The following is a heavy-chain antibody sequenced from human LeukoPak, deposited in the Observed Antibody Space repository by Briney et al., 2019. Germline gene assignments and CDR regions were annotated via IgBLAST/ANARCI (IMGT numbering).Heavy chain of an antibody. CDR1: GFTVSSNY. CDR2: IYSGGST. V-gene: IGHV3-53*01. D-gene: IGHD3-22*01. Sequence: GGSLRLSCAASGFTVSSNYMSWVRQAPGKGLEWVSVIYSGGSTYYADSVKGRFTISRDNSKNTLYLQMNSLRAEDTAVYYCAREGSYYDSSGYYVDYWGQGTLVTVSS. CDR3: AREGSYYDSSGYYVDY. J-gene: IGHJ4*02.